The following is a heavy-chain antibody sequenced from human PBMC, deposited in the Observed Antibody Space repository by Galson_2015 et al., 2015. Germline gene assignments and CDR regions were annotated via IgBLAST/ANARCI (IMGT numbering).Heavy chain of an antibody. J-gene: IGHJ5*01. CDR2: TYYRSKWYN. D-gene: IGHD6-19*01. CDR1: GDSVSSNSAA. Sequence: CAISGDSVSSNSAAWNWIRQSPSRGLEWLGRTYYRSKWYNDHALSVKSRITINPDTSKNQFSLQLNSVTPEDTAVYYCARERQGTPSREYSSGWFDSWGPGTLVTVSS. CDR3: ARERQGTPSREYSSGWFDS. V-gene: IGHV6-1*01.